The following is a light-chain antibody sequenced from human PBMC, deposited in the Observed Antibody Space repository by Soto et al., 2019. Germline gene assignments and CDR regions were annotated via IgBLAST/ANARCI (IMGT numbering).Light chain of an antibody. V-gene: IGKV3-15*01. CDR2: GAS. J-gene: IGKJ1*01. Sequence: EIVMTQSPATLSVSPGERATLSCRASQSVNSNLAWYQQKPGQAPRLLIYGASTRATGVPARFSGSGSGTEFILTVSSLQSEDFAVYCCKQYNNWPTFCQGTKVEIK. CDR1: QSVNSN. CDR3: KQYNNWPT.